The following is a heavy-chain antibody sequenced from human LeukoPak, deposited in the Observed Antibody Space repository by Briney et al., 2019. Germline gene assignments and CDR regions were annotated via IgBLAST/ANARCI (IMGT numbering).Heavy chain of an antibody. V-gene: IGHV3-23*01. CDR2: ITYSGGNT. CDR1: GFTFDDYG. J-gene: IGHJ4*02. CDR3: AKDQSAAGTYYFDY. D-gene: IGHD6-13*01. Sequence: GGSLRLSCAASGFTFDDYGMSWFRQAPGKGLEWVSSITYSGGNTYYADSVKGRFTISRDNSKNTLYLQMNSLRAEDTAVYYCAKDQSAAGTYYFDYWGQGTLVTVSS.